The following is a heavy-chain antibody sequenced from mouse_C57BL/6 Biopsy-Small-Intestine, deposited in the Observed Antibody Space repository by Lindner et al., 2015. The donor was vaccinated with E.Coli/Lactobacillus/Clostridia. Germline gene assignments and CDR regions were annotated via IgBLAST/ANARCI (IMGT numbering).Heavy chain of an antibody. V-gene: IGHV14-2*01. CDR2: IDPRDGET. CDR3: APGFAF. J-gene: IGHJ3*01. Sequence: VQLQESGAELVTPGASVRLSCTASGFNIKDYYIHWVRQRTEQGLEWIERIDPRDGETEYAPKFQDKATVTADTSSNAAYLQVNSLTSEDTAVYYCAPGFAFWGQGTLVTVSA. CDR1: GFNIKDYY.